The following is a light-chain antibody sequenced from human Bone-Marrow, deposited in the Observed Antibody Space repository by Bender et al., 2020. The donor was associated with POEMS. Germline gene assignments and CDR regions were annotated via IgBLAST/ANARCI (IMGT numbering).Light chain of an antibody. CDR3: VAWDASLNGWV. CDR1: VLAKNY. Sequence: SYELTQPSSVSVSPGQTARITCSGDVLAKNYVRWFQQKPGQAPVLVVSDETDRPSGIPDRFSGSKSGTSASLAITGLQSDDEAIYFCVAWDASLNGWVFGGGTKLTVL. CDR2: DET. V-gene: IGLV3-27*01. J-gene: IGLJ3*02.